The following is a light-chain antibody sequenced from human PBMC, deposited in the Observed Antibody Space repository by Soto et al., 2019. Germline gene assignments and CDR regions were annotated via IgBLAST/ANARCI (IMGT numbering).Light chain of an antibody. CDR2: DVS. V-gene: IGLV2-14*03. J-gene: IGLJ2*01. CDR3: SSYTSSSTHVV. Sequence: QSVLTQPASVSGSPGQSITISCTGTSSDVGGYNYVSWYQQHPDKAPKLMIYDVSNRPSGVSNRFSGSKSGNTASLTISGLQAEDEDDYYCSSYTSSSTHVVFGGGTKVTVL. CDR1: SSDVGGYNY.